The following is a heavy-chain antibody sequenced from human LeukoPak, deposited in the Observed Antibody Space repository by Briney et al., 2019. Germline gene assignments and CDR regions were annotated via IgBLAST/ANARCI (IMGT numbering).Heavy chain of an antibody. J-gene: IGHJ4*02. V-gene: IGHV3-66*01. CDR1: GFTVSSNY. CDR2: IYSDGSA. CDR3: ARDLRRGNSWYFSLDY. D-gene: IGHD6-13*01. Sequence: QPGGSLRLSCAASGFTVSSNYMSWVRQVPGKGLEWVSIIYSDGSAHYVDSAKGRFTISRDNSKNTLFLQMNSLRAEDTAVYYCARDLRRGNSWYFSLDYWGQGTLVTVSS.